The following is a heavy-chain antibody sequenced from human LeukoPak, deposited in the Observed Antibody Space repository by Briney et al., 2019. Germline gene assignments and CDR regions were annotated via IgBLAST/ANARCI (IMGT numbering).Heavy chain of an antibody. V-gene: IGHV4-34*01. CDR3: ARGRSIAAAGLFGY. J-gene: IGHJ4*02. Sequence: SETLSLTCAVYGESFSGYYWSWIRQPPGKRLEWIGEINHSGSTNYNPSLKSRVTISVDTSKNQFSLKLSSVTAADTAVYYCARGRSIAAAGLFGYWGQGTLVTVSS. CDR1: GESFSGYY. D-gene: IGHD6-13*01. CDR2: INHSGST.